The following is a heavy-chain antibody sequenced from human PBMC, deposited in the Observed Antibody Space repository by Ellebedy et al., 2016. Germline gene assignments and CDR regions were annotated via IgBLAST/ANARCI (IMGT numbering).Heavy chain of an antibody. CDR1: GFTFGDYA. Sequence: GGSLRLXCTASGFTFGDYAMSWFRQAPGKGLEWVGFIRSKAYGGTTEYAASVKGRFTISRDDSKSIAYLQMNSLKTEDTAVYYCTTGLQQYDFWSGYYQEGYFDYWGQGTLVTVSS. D-gene: IGHD3-3*01. V-gene: IGHV3-49*03. CDR2: IRSKAYGGTT. CDR3: TTGLQQYDFWSGYYQEGYFDY. J-gene: IGHJ4*02.